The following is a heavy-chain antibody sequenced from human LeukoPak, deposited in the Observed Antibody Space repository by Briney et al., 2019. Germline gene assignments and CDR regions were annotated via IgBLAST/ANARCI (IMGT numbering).Heavy chain of an antibody. J-gene: IGHJ3*02. CDR1: GYTFTGYY. Sequence: ASVKVSCKASGYTFTGYYMHWVRQAPGQGLEWMGWINPNSGNTGYAQKFQGRVTMTRNTSISTAYMALSSLRFEDTAVCYCARGGGGGRFGELDYIWGQGTMVTVSS. V-gene: IGHV1-8*02. CDR2: INPNSGNT. D-gene: IGHD3-10*01. CDR3: ARGGGGGRFGELDYI.